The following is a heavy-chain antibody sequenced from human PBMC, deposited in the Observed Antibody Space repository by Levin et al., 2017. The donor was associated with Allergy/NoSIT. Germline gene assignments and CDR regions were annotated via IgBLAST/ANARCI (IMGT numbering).Heavy chain of an antibody. J-gene: IGHJ4*02. V-gene: IGHV4-34*01. D-gene: IGHD6-19*01. CDR3: ARGRREWLVPDY. CDR1: GGSFSGYY. Sequence: SETLSLTCAVYGGSFSGYYWSWIRQPPGKGLEWIGEINHSGSTNYNPSLKSRVTISVDTSKNQFSLKLSTVTAADTAVYYCARGRREWLVPDYWGQGTLVTVSS. CDR2: INHSGST.